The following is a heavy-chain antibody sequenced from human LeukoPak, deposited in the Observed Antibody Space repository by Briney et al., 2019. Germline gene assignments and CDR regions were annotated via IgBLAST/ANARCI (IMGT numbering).Heavy chain of an antibody. CDR3: ARVLPYSSGWGVDY. J-gene: IGHJ4*02. V-gene: IGHV4-59*01. CDR1: GDSISNYY. D-gene: IGHD6-19*01. Sequence: SETLSLTCTVSGDSISNYYWSWIRQPPGKGLEWIGYINYSGSTNYNPSLKSRVTISVDTSKNQFSLNLISVTAADTVVYYCARVLPYSSGWGVDYWGQGALVTVSS. CDR2: INYSGST.